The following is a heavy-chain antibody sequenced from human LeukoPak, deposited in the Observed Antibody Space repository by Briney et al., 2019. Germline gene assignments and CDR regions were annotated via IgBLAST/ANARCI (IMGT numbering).Heavy chain of an antibody. CDR2: IGTST. V-gene: IGHV3-74*01. Sequence: GGSLRLSCAASGFTFSTYWMGWVRQVPGKGLVWVSRIGTSTSYADSVKGRFTISRDNAKNTLYLQMNSLRAEDTAVYYCARGPSYSSSWYGLDSWGHGNLVTVSS. D-gene: IGHD6-13*01. CDR1: GFTFSTYW. J-gene: IGHJ5*01. CDR3: ARGPSYSSSWYGLDS.